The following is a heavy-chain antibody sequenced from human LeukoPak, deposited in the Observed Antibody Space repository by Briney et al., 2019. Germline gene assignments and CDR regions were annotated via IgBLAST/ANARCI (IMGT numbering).Heavy chain of an antibody. CDR2: ISGSGDST. J-gene: IGHJ6*02. CDR3: AKDQDRYCSSTSCPTFGMDV. CDR1: GFTFSTYA. D-gene: IGHD2-2*01. Sequence: PGGSLRLSCAASGFTFSTYAVNWVRQAPGKGLEWVSTISGSGDSTYYADSVKGRFTISRDNSKNTLYLQMNSLRAEDTAVYYCAKDQDRYCSSTSCPTFGMDVWGQGTTVTVSS. V-gene: IGHV3-23*01.